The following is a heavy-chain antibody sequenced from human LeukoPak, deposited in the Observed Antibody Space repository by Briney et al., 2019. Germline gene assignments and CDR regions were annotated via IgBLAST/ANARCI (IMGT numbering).Heavy chain of an antibody. Sequence: SETLSLTCAVYGGSFSGYYWSWIRQPPGKGLEWIGEINHSGSTYYNPSLKSRVTISVDTSKNQFSLKLSSVTAADTAVYYCARGPQRAFDIWGQGTMVTVSS. CDR2: INHSGST. J-gene: IGHJ3*02. CDR3: ARGPQRAFDI. V-gene: IGHV4-34*01. CDR1: GGSFSGYY.